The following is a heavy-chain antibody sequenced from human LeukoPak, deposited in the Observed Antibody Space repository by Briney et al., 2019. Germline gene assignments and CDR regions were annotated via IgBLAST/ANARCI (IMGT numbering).Heavy chain of an antibody. D-gene: IGHD3-10*01. CDR3: AKDRIMVREDAFEI. V-gene: IGHV3-30*18. CDR1: GFTFSDDY. CDR2: ISDDGTNK. Sequence: PGGSLRLSCTASGFTFSDDYMTWVRQAPGKGLAWVAVISDDGTNKYYADSVKGRFTMSRDNSKNTLYLQMNSLRADDTAVYYCAKDRIMVREDAFEIWGQGTMVTVSS. J-gene: IGHJ3*02.